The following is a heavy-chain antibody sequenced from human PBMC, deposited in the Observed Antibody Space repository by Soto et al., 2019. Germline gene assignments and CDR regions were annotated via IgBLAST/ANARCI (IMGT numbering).Heavy chain of an antibody. Sequence: QVQLVQSGAEVKKPGSSVKVSCKASGGTFSSYAISWVRQAPGQGLEWMGGIIPMFGTANYAQKFQGRVTITAGEATSTAYMELSSLRSEDTAVYYCARKPLRGDIVLIVYAPYYYYGMDVWGQGTTVTVSS. CDR1: GGTFSSYA. CDR3: ARKPLRGDIVLIVYAPYYYYGMDV. J-gene: IGHJ6*02. D-gene: IGHD2-8*01. V-gene: IGHV1-69*12. CDR2: IIPMFGTA.